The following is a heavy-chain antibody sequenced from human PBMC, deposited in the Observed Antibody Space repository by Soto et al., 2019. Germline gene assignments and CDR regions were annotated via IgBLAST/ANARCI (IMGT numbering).Heavy chain of an antibody. CDR3: AKGTYYYGSAPYYFDY. CDR1: GFIFSEFY. J-gene: IGHJ4*02. Sequence: GGSLRLSCAASGFIFSEFYMSWVRQAPGKGLEWVSGISDSGGSTYYADSVKGRFTISRDNSKNTLYLQMNSLRAEDTAVYYCAKGTYYYGSAPYYFDYWGQGTLVTVSS. D-gene: IGHD3-10*01. CDR2: ISDSGGST. V-gene: IGHV3-23*01.